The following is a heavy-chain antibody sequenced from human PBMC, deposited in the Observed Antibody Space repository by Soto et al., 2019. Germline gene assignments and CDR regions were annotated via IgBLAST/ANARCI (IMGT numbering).Heavy chain of an antibody. D-gene: IGHD6-19*01. V-gene: IGHV3-33*01. J-gene: IGHJ4*02. Sequence: QVQLVESGGGVVQPGRSLRLSCAASGFTFSSYGMHWVRQAPGKGLEWVAVIWYDGSNKYYADSVKGRFTISRDNSKNTLYLQMNSLRAEDTAVYYCARGRIAVAGWASYFDYWGQGTLVTVSS. CDR1: GFTFSSYG. CDR3: ARGRIAVAGWASYFDY. CDR2: IWYDGSNK.